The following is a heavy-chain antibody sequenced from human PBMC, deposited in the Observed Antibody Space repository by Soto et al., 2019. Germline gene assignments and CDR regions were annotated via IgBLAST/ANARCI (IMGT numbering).Heavy chain of an antibody. CDR3: AHRLYCGGDCYSDGFDP. J-gene: IGHJ5*02. V-gene: IGHV2-5*02. D-gene: IGHD2-21*02. CDR1: GFSLSTSGVG. Sequence: QITLKESGPTLVKPTQTLTLTCTFSGFSLSTSGVGVGWIRQPPGKALEWLALIYWDDDKRYSPSLKSRLTITKDTSKNQVVLIMTNMDPVDTATYYCAHRLYCGGDCYSDGFDPWGQGTLVTVSS. CDR2: IYWDDDK.